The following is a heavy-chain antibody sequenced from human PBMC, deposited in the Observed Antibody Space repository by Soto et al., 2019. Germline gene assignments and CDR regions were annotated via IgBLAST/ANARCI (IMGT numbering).Heavy chain of an antibody. CDR1: GGTFSNYT. Sequence: QVQLVQSGAEVKKPGSSVKVFCKASGGTFSNYTISWVRQSPGQGLEWMGGIIPVFGTTDYEQTFQGRVTIAADGSTSTAYMQLSSLGSADTAVYYCARSAPYIVVRKPTGNQDYYGMDALGQGPTVTGSS. D-gene: IGHD2-2*01. V-gene: IGHV1-69*01. CDR3: ARSAPYIVVRKPTGNQDYYGMDA. CDR2: IIPVFGTT. J-gene: IGHJ6*02.